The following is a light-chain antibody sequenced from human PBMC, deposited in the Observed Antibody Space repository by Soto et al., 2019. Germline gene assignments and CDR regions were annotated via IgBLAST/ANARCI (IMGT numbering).Light chain of an antibody. CDR3: QQYETFSGT. CDR2: AAS. J-gene: IGKJ1*01. V-gene: IGKV1-9*01. Sequence: IQLTQSPSSLSASVGDRVTITCRASQGISSYLAWYQQTPGKAPKLLIYAASTLQSGVPSRFSGSGSGTKFTLTIASLQPDDFATYYCQQYETFSGTFGPGTKVDIK. CDR1: QGISSY.